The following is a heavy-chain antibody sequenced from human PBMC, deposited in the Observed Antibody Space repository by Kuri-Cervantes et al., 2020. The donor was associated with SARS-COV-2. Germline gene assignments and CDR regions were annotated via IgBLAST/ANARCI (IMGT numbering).Heavy chain of an antibody. V-gene: IGHV1-2*02. J-gene: IGHJ4*02. Sequence: ASVKVSCKASGYTFTGYYMHWVRQAPGQGLEWMGWINPNSGGTNYAQKFQGRVTMTRDTSISTAYMELSRLRSDDTAVYYCARQLSDTHYDFWSGYYSGGKSIVLSGKFDYWGQGTLVTVSS. CDR2: INPNSGGT. D-gene: IGHD3-3*01. CDR3: ARQLSDTHYDFWSGYYSGGKSIVLSGKFDY. CDR1: GYTFTGYY.